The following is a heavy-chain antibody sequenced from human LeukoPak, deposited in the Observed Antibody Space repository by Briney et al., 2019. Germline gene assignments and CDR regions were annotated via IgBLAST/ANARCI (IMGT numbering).Heavy chain of an antibody. D-gene: IGHD6-19*01. V-gene: IGHV4-59*08. CDR1: GGSISPYY. J-gene: IGHJ4*02. CDR3: AGPTSSGWHGDFDY. CDR2: IHYSGST. Sequence: SETLSLTCTVSGGSISPYYWSWIRQPPGKGLEWIGCIHYSGSTIYNPSPKSRVSISVDTSKNQSSLKLSSATAADTAVYYCAGPTSSGWHGDFDYWGQGTLVTVSS.